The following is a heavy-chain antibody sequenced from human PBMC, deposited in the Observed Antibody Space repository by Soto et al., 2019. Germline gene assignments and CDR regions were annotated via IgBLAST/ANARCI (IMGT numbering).Heavy chain of an antibody. CDR3: ERDLSTTVSYWFDP. D-gene: IGHD4-17*01. V-gene: IGHV3-11*01. J-gene: IGHJ5*02. Sequence: GGSLRLSCAASGFTFSDYYMSWIRQAPGKGLEWVSYISSSSSTIYYADSVKGRFTISRDNAKNSLYLQMNSLRAEDTAVYYCERDLSTTVSYWFDPWGQGTLVTVSS. CDR2: ISSSSSTI. CDR1: GFTFSDYY.